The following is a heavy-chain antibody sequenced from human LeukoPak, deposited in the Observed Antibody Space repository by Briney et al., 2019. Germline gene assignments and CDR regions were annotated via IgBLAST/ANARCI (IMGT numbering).Heavy chain of an antibody. CDR2: IWYDGSNK. CDR3: AKDLDTPPTVTTLTFDY. CDR1: GFTFSSYG. Sequence: GGSLRLSCAASGFTFSSYGMHWVRQAPGKGLEWVAVIWYDGSNKYYADSVKGRFTISRDNSKNTLYLQMNSLRAEDTAVYYCAKDLDTPPTVTTLTFDYWAQGTLVTVSS. V-gene: IGHV3-33*06. J-gene: IGHJ4*02. D-gene: IGHD4-17*01.